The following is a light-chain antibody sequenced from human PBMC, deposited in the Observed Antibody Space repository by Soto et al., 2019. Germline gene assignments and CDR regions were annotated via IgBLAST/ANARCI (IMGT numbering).Light chain of an antibody. CDR3: QQYGTSPCT. J-gene: IGKJ2*02. Sequence: EIVLTQSPGTLSLSSGERATLSCRASQSVTSNSLAWYQQRPGQAPRLLIYGTSTRATGIPDRLSGSGSGTDFTLIISRLEPEDFAMYYCQQYGTSPCTFGQGTKVDIK. V-gene: IGKV3-20*01. CDR2: GTS. CDR1: QSVTSNS.